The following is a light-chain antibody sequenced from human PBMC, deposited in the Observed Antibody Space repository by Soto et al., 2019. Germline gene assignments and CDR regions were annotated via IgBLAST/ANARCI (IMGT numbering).Light chain of an antibody. CDR2: NVN. Sequence: QLVLTQPRSVSGSPGQSVTIACTGTSSDVGGYHYVSWYQHHPGKAPKLMIFNVNERPSGVPARFSGSKSGNTASLTISGLQAEDEADYYCCSYAGIYTLVFGGGTKVTVL. J-gene: IGLJ2*01. V-gene: IGLV2-11*01. CDR3: CSYAGIYTLV. CDR1: SSDVGGYHY.